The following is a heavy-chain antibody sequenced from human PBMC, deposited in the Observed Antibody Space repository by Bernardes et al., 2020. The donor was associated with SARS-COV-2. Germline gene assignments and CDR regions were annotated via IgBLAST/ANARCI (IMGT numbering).Heavy chain of an antibody. D-gene: IGHD3-3*01. V-gene: IGHV3-23*01. CDR2: ISITGSST. CDR3: AKDPNFWSGFSAESPASYFDK. Sequence: GGSLRLSCAASGFTFTNYAMSWVRQAPGKGLEWVSGISITGSSTYYADSLKGRVTISRDNFKNILFLQMNSLRAEDTAVYYCAKDPNFWSGFSAESPASYFDKWGQGTLVTVSS. CDR1: GFTFTNYA. J-gene: IGHJ4*02.